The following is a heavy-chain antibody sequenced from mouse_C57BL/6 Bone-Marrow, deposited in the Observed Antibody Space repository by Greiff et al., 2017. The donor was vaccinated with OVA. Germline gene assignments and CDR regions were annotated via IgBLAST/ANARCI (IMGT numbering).Heavy chain of an antibody. CDR3: ASDVFAY. CDR1: GYTFTSYW. CDR2: IDPSDSYT. Sequence: QVQLKQPGAELVKPGASVKLSCKASGYTFTSYWMQWVKQRPGQGLEWIGEIDPSDSYTNYNQKFKGKATLTVDTSSSTAYMQLNSLTSEDSAVYYCASDVFAYWGQGTLVTVSA. J-gene: IGHJ3*01. V-gene: IGHV1-50*01.